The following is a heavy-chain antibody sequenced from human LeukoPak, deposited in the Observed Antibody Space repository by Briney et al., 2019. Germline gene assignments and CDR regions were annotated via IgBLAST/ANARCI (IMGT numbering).Heavy chain of an antibody. Sequence: SETLSLTCTVSGGSISSGYYWGWIRQPPGKGLEWIGSIYHSGSTYYNPSLKSRVTISVDTSKNQFSLKLSSVTAADTAVYYCAREAPRLWSGYFSNFDYWGQGTLVTVSS. CDR1: GGSISSGYY. V-gene: IGHV4-38-2*02. J-gene: IGHJ4*02. CDR2: IYHSGST. CDR3: AREAPRLWSGYFSNFDY. D-gene: IGHD3-3*01.